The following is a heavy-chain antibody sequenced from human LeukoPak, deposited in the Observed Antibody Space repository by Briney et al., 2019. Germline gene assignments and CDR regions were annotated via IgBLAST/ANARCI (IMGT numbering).Heavy chain of an antibody. CDR2: IIPIFGAA. V-gene: IGHV1-69*13. J-gene: IGHJ4*02. CDR3: ASSRIAAAGTGDYFDY. CDR1: GGTFSSYA. Sequence: SVKVSCKASGGTFSSYAISWVRQAPGQGLEWMGGIIPIFGAANYAQKFQGRVTITADESTSTAYMELSSLRSEDTAVYYCASSRIAAAGTGDYFDYWGQGTLVTVSS. D-gene: IGHD6-13*01.